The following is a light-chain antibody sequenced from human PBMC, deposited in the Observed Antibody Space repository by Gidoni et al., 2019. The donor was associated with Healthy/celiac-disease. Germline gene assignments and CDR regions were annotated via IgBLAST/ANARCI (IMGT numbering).Light chain of an antibody. CDR1: TGAVTSGYN. J-gene: IGLJ3*02. CDR2: STS. Sequence: QTVVTQAPSLPVSPGGTVTLTCASSTGAVTSGYNPNWFQQKPGQAPRALIYSTSNNHSWTPARFSGSLLGGKSALTLSGVQPEDEAEYYCLLYYGGAQLGVFGGGTKLTVL. CDR3: LLYYGGAQLGV. V-gene: IGLV7-43*01.